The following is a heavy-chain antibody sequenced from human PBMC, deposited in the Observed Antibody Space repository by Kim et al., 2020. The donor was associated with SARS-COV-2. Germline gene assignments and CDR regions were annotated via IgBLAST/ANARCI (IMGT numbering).Heavy chain of an antibody. CDR3: ARANGILHSSITWFDP. D-gene: IGHD3-3*01. J-gene: IGHJ5*02. Sequence: KFQGRVTITADESTSTAYMELSSLRSEDTAVYYCARANGILHSSITWFDPWGQGTLVTVSS. V-gene: IGHV1-69*01.